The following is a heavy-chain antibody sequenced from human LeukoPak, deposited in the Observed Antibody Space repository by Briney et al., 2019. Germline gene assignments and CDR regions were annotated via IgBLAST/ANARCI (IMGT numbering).Heavy chain of an antibody. V-gene: IGHV1-2*02. J-gene: IGHJ4*02. CDR2: INPNSGGT. CDR3: ARVVDTAMVPFDY. Sequence: AASVKVSCKASGYTFTGYYMHWVRQAPGQGLEWMGWINPNSGGTNYAQKFQGRVTMTRDTSISTAYMELSRLRSDDTAVYYCARVVDTAMVPFDYWGQGTLVTVSS. D-gene: IGHD5-18*01. CDR1: GYTFTGYY.